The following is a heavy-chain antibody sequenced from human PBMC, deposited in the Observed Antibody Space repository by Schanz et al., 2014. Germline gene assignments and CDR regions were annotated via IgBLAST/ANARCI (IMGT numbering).Heavy chain of an antibody. Sequence: EVQLVESGGGLVQPGGSLRLSCAASGFTFSDAWMSWVRQAPGKGLEWVSSISGDHRNTFYADSVKGRFTISRDNAKNTLYLQMNSLRAEDTAVYYCTRDVRLDRRGNWFDPWGQGTLVTVSS. J-gene: IGHJ5*02. D-gene: IGHD1-1*01. CDR1: GFTFSDAW. CDR3: TRDVRLDRRGNWFDP. V-gene: IGHV3-23*04. CDR2: ISGDHRNT.